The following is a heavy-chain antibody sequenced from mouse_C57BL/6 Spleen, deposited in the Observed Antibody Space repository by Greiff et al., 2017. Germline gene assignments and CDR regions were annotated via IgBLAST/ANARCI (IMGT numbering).Heavy chain of an antibody. D-gene: IGHD2-4*01. CDR3: ARGSDYDYYAMDY. CDR2: IYPSDSET. Sequence: VQLQQPGAELVRPGSSVKLSCKASGYTFTSYWMDWVKQRPGQGLEWIGNIYPSDSETHYNQKFKDKATLTVDKSSSTAYMQLSSLTSEDSAVYYCARGSDYDYYAMDYWGQGTSVTVSS. J-gene: IGHJ4*01. V-gene: IGHV1-61*01. CDR1: GYTFTSYW.